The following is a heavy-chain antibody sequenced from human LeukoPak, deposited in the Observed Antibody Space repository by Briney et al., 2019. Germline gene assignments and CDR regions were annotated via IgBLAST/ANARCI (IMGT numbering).Heavy chain of an antibody. V-gene: IGHV4-34*01. J-gene: IGHJ6*02. CDR2: INHSGST. D-gene: IGHD2-2*02. CDR1: GVSFSGYY. Sequence: SETLSLTCAVYGVSFSGYYWSWIRQPPGKGLEWIGEINHSGSTNYNPSLKSRVTISVDTSKNQFSLKLSSVTAADTAVYYCARGQYCSSTSCYSTHLLSSRRYYYYGMDVWGQGTTVTVSS. CDR3: ARGQYCSSTSCYSTHLLSSRRYYYYGMDV.